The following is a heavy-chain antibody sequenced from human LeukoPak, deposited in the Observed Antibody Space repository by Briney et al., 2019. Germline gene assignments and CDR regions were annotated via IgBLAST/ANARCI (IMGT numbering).Heavy chain of an antibody. CDR1: GFTFSSYS. CDR3: ATDIAAAGIAFDI. Sequence: SGGSLRLSCAASGFTFSSYSMHWVRQAPGKGLEWVSSISSSSSYIYYADSVKGRFSISRDNAKNSLYLQMNSLRAEDTAVYYCATDIAAAGIAFDIWGQGTMVTVSS. J-gene: IGHJ3*02. CDR2: ISSSSSYI. D-gene: IGHD6-13*01. V-gene: IGHV3-21*01.